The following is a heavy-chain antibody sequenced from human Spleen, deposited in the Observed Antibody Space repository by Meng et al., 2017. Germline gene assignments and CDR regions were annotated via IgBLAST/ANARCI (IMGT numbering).Heavy chain of an antibody. CDR2: ISYDGSNK. CDR3: ARSLVTSLDY. CDR1: GFTFSSYA. J-gene: IGHJ4*02. Sequence: GESLKISCAASGFTFSSYAMHWVRQAPGKGLEWVAVISYDGSNKYYADSVKGRFTISRDNSKNTLYLQMNSLRAEDTAVYYCARSLVTSLDYWGQGTLVTVSS. D-gene: IGHD2-2*01. V-gene: IGHV3-30*01.